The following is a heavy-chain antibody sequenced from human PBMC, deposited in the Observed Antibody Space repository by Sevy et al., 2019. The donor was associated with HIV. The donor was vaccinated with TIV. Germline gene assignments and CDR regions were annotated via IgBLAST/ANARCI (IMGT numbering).Heavy chain of an antibody. J-gene: IGHJ4*02. D-gene: IGHD3-10*01. CDR1: GYTFTSYG. CDR3: ASGRGGGYYGSGSYGY. Sequence: ASVKVSCKASGYTFTSYGISWVRQAPGQGLEWMGWISAYNGNTNYAQKLQGRVTMTTDTSTSTAYMELRSLRSDDTAVYYCASGRGGGYYGSGSYGYWGQGTLVTVSS. CDR2: ISAYNGNT. V-gene: IGHV1-18*01.